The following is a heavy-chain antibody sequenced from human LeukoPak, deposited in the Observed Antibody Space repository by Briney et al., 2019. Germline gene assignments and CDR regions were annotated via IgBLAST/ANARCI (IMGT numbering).Heavy chain of an antibody. CDR1: GFTFSDYY. CDR2: ISSSGSTI. V-gene: IGHV3-11*01. CDR3: ARDGDYGDYDFDY. Sequence: PGGSLRFSCAASGFTFSDYYMSWIRQAPGKGLEWVSYISSSGSTIYYADSVKGRFTISRDNAKNSLYLQMNSLRAEDTAVYYCARDGDYGDYDFDYWGQGTLVTVSS. D-gene: IGHD4-17*01. J-gene: IGHJ4*02.